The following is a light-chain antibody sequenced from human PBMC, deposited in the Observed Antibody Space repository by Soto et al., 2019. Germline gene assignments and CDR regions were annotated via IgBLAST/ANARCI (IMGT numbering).Light chain of an antibody. V-gene: IGKV3D-15*01. CDR2: GAS. Sequence: EIVMTQSPATLSVSPGERATLSCRASQSVSSNLAWYQQKPGQAPRLLIYGASIRATGIPARFSGSGSGTEFTLTISSLQSEDFAVYYCQQYNNWPGFGQGTKVEIK. J-gene: IGKJ1*01. CDR3: QQYNNWPG. CDR1: QSVSSN.